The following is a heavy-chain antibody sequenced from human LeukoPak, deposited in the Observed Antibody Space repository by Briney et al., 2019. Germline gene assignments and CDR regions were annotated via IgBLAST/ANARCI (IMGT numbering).Heavy chain of an antibody. CDR3: AGDRHTGYSYEFDY. CDR2: IKSKTDGGTT. Sequence: GGSLRLSCAASGFTFSNAWMNWVRQAPGKGLEWVGRIKSKTDGGTTDYAAPVKGRFTISRDNSKNTLYLQMNSLRAEDTAVYYCAGDRHTGYSYEFDYWGQGTLVTVSS. V-gene: IGHV3-15*07. CDR1: GFTFSNAW. D-gene: IGHD5-18*01. J-gene: IGHJ4*02.